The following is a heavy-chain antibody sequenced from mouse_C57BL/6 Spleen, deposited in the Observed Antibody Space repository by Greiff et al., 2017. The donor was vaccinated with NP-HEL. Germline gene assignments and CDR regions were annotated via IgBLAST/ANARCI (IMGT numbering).Heavy chain of an antibody. CDR1: GYTFTGYW. CDR3: ARERGDYGYDGRKTFAY. J-gene: IGHJ3*01. D-gene: IGHD2-2*01. V-gene: IGHV1-9*01. Sequence: QVQLQQSGAELMKPGASVKLSCKATGYTFTGYWIEWVKQRPGHGLEWIGEILPGSGSTNYNEKFKGKATFTADTSSNTAYMQLSSLTTEDSAIYYCARERGDYGYDGRKTFAYWGQGTLVTVSA. CDR2: ILPGSGST.